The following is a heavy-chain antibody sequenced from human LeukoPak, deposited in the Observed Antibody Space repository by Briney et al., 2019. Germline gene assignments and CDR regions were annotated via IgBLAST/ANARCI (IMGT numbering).Heavy chain of an antibody. CDR3: ARCSYGSGSSTFFDY. CDR2: IWYDGNNK. V-gene: IGHV3-33*01. D-gene: IGHD3-10*01. J-gene: IGHJ4*02. Sequence: GGSLRLSCAASGFTFSSYDMHWVRQAPGKRLEWVAVIWYDGNNKYYADSVKGRFTISRDNSKNTLYLQMNSLRAEDTAVYYCARCSYGSGSSTFFDYWGQGTLVTVSS. CDR1: GFTFSSYD.